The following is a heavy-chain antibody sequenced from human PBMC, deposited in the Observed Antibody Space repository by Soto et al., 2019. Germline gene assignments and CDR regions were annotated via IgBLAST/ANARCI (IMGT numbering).Heavy chain of an antibody. CDR2: ISYDGSNK. CDR3: ENEASSSWYMDY. D-gene: IGHD6-13*01. J-gene: IGHJ4*02. CDR1: GFTFSSYG. Sequence: PGGSLRLSCAASGFTFSSYGMHWVRQAPGKGLEWVAVISYDGSNKYYADSVKGRFTISRDNSKNTLYLQMNSLRAEDTAVYYCENEASSSWYMDYWGQGTLVTVSS. V-gene: IGHV3-30*18.